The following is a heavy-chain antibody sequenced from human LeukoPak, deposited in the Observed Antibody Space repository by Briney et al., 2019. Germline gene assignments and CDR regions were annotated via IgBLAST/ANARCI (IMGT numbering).Heavy chain of an antibody. Sequence: ASVKVSCKASGYTFTSYGISWVRQAPGQGLEWMGWISAYNGNTNYAQKLQGRVTMTTDTSTSTAYMELRSLRSDDTAVYYCARATYYDFWSGYLLSAFDIWGQGTMVTVSS. CDR3: ARATYYDFWSGYLLSAFDI. CDR1: GYTFTSYG. CDR2: ISAYNGNT. J-gene: IGHJ3*02. D-gene: IGHD3-3*01. V-gene: IGHV1-18*01.